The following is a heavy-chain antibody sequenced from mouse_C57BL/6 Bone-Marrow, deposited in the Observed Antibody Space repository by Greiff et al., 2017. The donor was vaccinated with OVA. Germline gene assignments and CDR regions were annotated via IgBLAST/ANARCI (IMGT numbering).Heavy chain of an antibody. V-gene: IGHV7-3*01. J-gene: IGHJ2*01. CDR3: ARYKGYPFDY. CDR1: GFTFTDYY. Sequence: EVKLMESGGGLVQPGGSLSLSCAASGFTFTDYYMSWVRQPPGKALEWLGFIRNKANGYTTEYSASVKGRFTISRDNSQSILYLQMNALRAEDSATYYCARYKGYPFDYWGQGTTRTVSS. D-gene: IGHD2-2*01. CDR2: IRNKANGYTT.